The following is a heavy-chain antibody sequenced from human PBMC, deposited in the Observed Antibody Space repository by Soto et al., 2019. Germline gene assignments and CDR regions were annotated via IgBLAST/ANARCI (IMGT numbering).Heavy chain of an antibody. Sequence: QVQLVESGGGVVQPGRSLRLSCAASGFTFSSYGMHWVRQAPGKGLEWVAVIWYDGSNKYYADSVKGRFTISRDNSKNTLYLQMNSLRAEDTAVYYCAIARYDLGGAFDIWGQGTMVTVSS. J-gene: IGHJ3*02. CDR1: GFTFSSYG. CDR2: IWYDGSNK. CDR3: AIARYDLGGAFDI. V-gene: IGHV3-33*01. D-gene: IGHD3-22*01.